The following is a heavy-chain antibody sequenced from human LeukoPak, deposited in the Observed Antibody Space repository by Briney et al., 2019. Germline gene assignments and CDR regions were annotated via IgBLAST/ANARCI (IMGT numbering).Heavy chain of an antibody. J-gene: IGHJ4*02. CDR1: GYTFTSYG. D-gene: IGHD5-18*01. CDR2: IGAYNGNT. CDR3: ARDGGWLNRGYSYGSKFGSSDY. V-gene: IGHV1-18*01. Sequence: ASVKVSCKASGYTFTSYGISWVRQAPGQGLEWMGWIGAYNGNTNYAQKLQGRVTMTTDTSTSTAYMELSSLRSEDTAVYYCARDGGWLNRGYSYGSKFGSSDYWGQGTLVTVSS.